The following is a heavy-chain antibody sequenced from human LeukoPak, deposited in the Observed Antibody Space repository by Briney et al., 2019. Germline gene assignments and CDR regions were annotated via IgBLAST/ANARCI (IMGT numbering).Heavy chain of an antibody. Sequence: PGGSLRLSFAAPGFTFRTYKLNGVGRAPGRGLGGVSYITTSGNSIYYADSVKGRFTISRDNTKNSLYLQMNSLRAEDTAVYYCARGGSVSYYFDYWGQGTLVTVSS. CDR3: ARGGSVSYYFDY. CDR1: GFTFRTYK. V-gene: IGHV3-48*03. D-gene: IGHD1-26*01. CDR2: ITTSGNSI. J-gene: IGHJ4*02.